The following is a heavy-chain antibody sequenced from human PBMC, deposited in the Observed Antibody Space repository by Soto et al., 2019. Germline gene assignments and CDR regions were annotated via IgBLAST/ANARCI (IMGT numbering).Heavy chain of an antibody. CDR1: GFTFTSSA. V-gene: IGHV1-58*01. CDR3: AAYSHKGY. Sequence: SVKVSCKASGFTFTSSAVQWVRQARGQRLEWIGWIVVGSGSTYYADSVKGRFTIPRDSSKNTLYLQMNSLRAEDTAMYYCAAYSHKGYWGQGTLVTVSS. D-gene: IGHD1-26*01. J-gene: IGHJ4*02. CDR2: IVVGSGST.